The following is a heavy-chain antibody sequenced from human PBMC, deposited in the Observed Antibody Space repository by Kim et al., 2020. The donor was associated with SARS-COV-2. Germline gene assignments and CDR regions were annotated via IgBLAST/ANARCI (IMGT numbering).Heavy chain of an antibody. D-gene: IGHD7-27*01. V-gene: IGHV3-9*01. CDR2: ISWNSGSI. CDR1: GFTFGDYA. CDR3: AKDVSWGSPLGAAYYYGMDV. J-gene: IGHJ6*02. Sequence: GGSLRLSCAASGFTFGDYAMHWVRQAPGKGLEWVSGISWNSGSIGYADSVKGRFTISRDNAKNSLYLQMNSLRAEDTALYYCAKDVSWGSPLGAAYYYGMDVWGQRTTVTVSS.